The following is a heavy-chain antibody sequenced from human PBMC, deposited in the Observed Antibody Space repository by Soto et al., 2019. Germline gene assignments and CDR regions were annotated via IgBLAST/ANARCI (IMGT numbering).Heavy chain of an antibody. Sequence: RTCAVYGGSFSGYYWSWIRQPPGKGLEWIGEINHSGSTNYNPSLKSRVTISVDTSKNQFSLKLSSVTAADTAVYYCARGITIFGVVTWGQGTLVTVSS. J-gene: IGHJ5*02. D-gene: IGHD3-3*01. CDR1: GGSFSGYY. CDR3: ARGITIFGVVT. V-gene: IGHV4-34*01. CDR2: INHSGST.